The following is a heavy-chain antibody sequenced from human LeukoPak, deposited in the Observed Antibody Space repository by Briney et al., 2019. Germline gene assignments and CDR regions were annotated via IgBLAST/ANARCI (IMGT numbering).Heavy chain of an antibody. V-gene: IGHV3-21*01. D-gene: IGHD3-16*02. J-gene: IGHJ3*02. CDR3: ARAPSHYYDYVWGGYRLDAFDI. Sequence: GGSLRLSCAASGFTFSSYSMNWVRQAPGKGLEWVSSISSSSSYIYYADSVKGRFTISRDNAKNSLYLQMNSLRAEDTAVYYCARAPSHYYDYVWGGYRLDAFDIWGQGTMVTVSS. CDR1: GFTFSSYS. CDR2: ISSSSSYI.